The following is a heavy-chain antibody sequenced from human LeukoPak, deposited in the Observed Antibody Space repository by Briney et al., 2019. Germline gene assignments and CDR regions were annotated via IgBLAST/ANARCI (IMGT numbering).Heavy chain of an antibody. Sequence: GGSLRLSCAASGFTFSNYWMSWVRQTPGKGLERVANIKQDGSEKYYVDSVKGRFTISRDNAKNSLYLQMNSLGAEDTAVYYCARDKIVGATHFDYWGQGTLVTVSS. V-gene: IGHV3-7*01. CDR3: ARDKIVGATHFDY. CDR2: IKQDGSEK. D-gene: IGHD1-26*01. CDR1: GFTFSNYW. J-gene: IGHJ4*02.